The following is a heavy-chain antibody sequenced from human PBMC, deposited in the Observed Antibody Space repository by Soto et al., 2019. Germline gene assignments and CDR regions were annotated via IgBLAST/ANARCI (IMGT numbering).Heavy chain of an antibody. CDR2: ISTTGGST. Sequence: DVQLLESGGSLVQPGGSLRLSCAASGFTFNAYSLSWVRQAPGKGLEWVSAISTTGGSTYYADSVKGRFTISRDNSQNTLSLQLRSLRAEDTAVYFFARPDGSTYVLRYWGQGTLVTVSS. CDR3: ARPDGSTYVLRY. D-gene: IGHD3-10*01. CDR1: GFTFNAYS. J-gene: IGHJ4*02. V-gene: IGHV3-23*01.